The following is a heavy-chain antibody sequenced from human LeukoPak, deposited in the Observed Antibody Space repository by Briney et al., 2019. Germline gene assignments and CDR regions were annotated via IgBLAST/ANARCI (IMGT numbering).Heavy chain of an antibody. CDR3: AGEGTVTTF. Sequence: SETLSLTCTVSGGSISSGHYYWSWIRQPPGKGLEWIGYIYYSGSTYYNPSLKSRVTISVDTSKNQFSLKLSSVTAADTTVYYCAGEGTVTTFGGQGTLVTVSS. CDR2: IYYSGST. D-gene: IGHD4-17*01. J-gene: IGHJ4*02. V-gene: IGHV4-30-4*08. CDR1: GGSISSGHYY.